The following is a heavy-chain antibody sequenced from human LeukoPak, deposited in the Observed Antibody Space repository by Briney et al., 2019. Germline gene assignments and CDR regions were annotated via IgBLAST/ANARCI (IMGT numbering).Heavy chain of an antibody. J-gene: IGHJ3*02. V-gene: IGHV4-4*07. CDR1: GGSISSYY. D-gene: IGHD2-2*01. Sequence: SETLSLTCTVSGGSISSYYWSWIRQPAGKGLEWIGRIYNSGSTNYNPSLKSRVTMSVDTSKNQFSLKLSSMTAADTAVYYCARERCSSTSCYAAFDIWGQGTMVTVSS. CDR2: IYNSGST. CDR3: ARERCSSTSCYAAFDI.